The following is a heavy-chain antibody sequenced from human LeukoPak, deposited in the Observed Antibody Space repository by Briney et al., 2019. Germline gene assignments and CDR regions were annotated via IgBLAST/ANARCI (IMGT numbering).Heavy chain of an antibody. V-gene: IGHV3-23*01. J-gene: IGHJ6*03. CDR3: AKYGPGFGVVIEYFMDV. CDR2: ISASGLDT. CDR1: GFDFTAYG. Sequence: PGGSLRLSCAASGFDFTAYGMSWVRQAPGKGLEWVSGISASGLDTYYADSVTGRFTTSRDNSKNTVHLLMNSLRAEDSAMYYCAKYGPGFGVVIEYFMDVWGKGTRVTVSS. D-gene: IGHD3-3*01.